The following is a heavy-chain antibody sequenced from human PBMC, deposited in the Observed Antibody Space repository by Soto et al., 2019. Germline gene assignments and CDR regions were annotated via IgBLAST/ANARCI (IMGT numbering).Heavy chain of an antibody. CDR1: GGSVSDKTYY. Sequence: SETLSLTCSVSGGSVSDKTYYWSWIRQPPGKRLEWTGYVYYSGTTNYNPSLKSRVTISVDLSKNRFSLRLSSVTTADTALYYCARTTAVPNTLRSRYFFDYWGQGTLVTVSS. J-gene: IGHJ4*02. D-gene: IGHD4-17*01. CDR3: ARTTAVPNTLRSRYFFDY. V-gene: IGHV4-61*01. CDR2: VYYSGTT.